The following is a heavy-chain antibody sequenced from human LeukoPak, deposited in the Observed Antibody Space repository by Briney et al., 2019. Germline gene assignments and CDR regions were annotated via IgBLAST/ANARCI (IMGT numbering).Heavy chain of an antibody. J-gene: IGHJ5*02. D-gene: IGHD1-26*01. Sequence: SETLSLTCAVSGGSIGSSSYYWGWIRQPPGKGLEWIGSIYYSGSTYYNPSLKSRVTISVDTSKNQFSLKLSSVTAADTAVYFCARLRLSGGSFSVGWFDPWGQGIQVTVSS. V-gene: IGHV4-39*07. CDR2: IYYSGST. CDR1: GGSIGSSSYY. CDR3: ARLRLSGGSFSVGWFDP.